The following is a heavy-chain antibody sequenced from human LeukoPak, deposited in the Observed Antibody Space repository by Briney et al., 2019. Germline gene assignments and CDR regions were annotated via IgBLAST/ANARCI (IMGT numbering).Heavy chain of an antibody. CDR3: VRDGGGTTPYDC. CDR2: ISPDGRNI. Sequence: PGGSLRLSCAASGFTFSSYEMNWVRQAPGKGPVWASHISPDGRNIAYADSVKGRFTISRDSAKNTLYLQMNSLRVGDTAVYYCVRDGGGTTPYDCWGQGTLVTVSS. V-gene: IGHV3-74*01. D-gene: IGHD1-7*01. CDR1: GFTFSSYE. J-gene: IGHJ4*02.